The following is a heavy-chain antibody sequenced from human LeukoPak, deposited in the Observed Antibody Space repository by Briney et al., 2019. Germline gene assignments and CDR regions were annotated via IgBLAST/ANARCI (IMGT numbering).Heavy chain of an antibody. CDR1: GGSFSGYY. Sequence: SETLCLTCAVYGGSFSGYYWSWIRQPPGKGLEWIGEINHSGSTNYNPSLKSRVTISVDTSKNQFSLKLSSVTAADTAVYYCARGLGYYGSGSYPHWGQGTLVTVSS. D-gene: IGHD3-10*01. CDR2: INHSGST. J-gene: IGHJ1*01. CDR3: ARGLGYYGSGSYPH. V-gene: IGHV4-34*01.